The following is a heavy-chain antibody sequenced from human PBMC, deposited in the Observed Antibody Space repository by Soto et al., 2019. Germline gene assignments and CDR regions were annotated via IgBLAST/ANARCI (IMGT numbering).Heavy chain of an antibody. J-gene: IGHJ4*02. CDR1: GFTFNIYA. CDR2: ISVSVDST. CDR3: AKVFTPEQGNYLDY. D-gene: IGHD1-26*01. V-gene: IGHV3-23*01. Sequence: GGSLRLSCAASGFTFNIYAINWVRQAPGKGLEWVSAISVSVDSTHYADSVKGRFTISRDNYKNTVYLEMSSLRAEDTAVYYCAKVFTPEQGNYLDYWGAGTIVTVYS.